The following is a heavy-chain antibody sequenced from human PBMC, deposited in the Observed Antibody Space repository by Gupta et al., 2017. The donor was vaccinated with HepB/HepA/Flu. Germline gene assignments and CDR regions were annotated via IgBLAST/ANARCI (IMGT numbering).Heavy chain of an antibody. Sequence: DVQLVESGGGLVKPGGSLRLSCAASGFTFSSYAMNWVRQAPGKGLEWVSSISTGGVSLYYADSVKGRFTISRDNAKNSLFLQMNSLSAEDTAVYYCARDGDTALARKLDYWGQGTLSTVA. D-gene: IGHD5-18*01. CDR3: ARDGDTALARKLDY. V-gene: IGHV3-21*01. CDR2: ISTGGVSL. J-gene: IGHJ4*02. CDR1: GFTFSSYA.